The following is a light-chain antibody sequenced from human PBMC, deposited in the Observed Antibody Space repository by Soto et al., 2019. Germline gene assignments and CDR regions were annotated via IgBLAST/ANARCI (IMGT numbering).Light chain of an antibody. CDR3: QQYNNWPPWT. V-gene: IGKV3D-15*01. CDR2: GAS. CDR1: QSVSNN. J-gene: IGKJ1*01. Sequence: EIVLTQSPATLSSSPGERATLSCRAIQSVSNNYLAWYQQKPGQAPRLLIYGASNRATGIPDRFSGSGSGTEFTLTISSLQSEDFAVYYCQQYNNWPPWTFGQGTKVDI.